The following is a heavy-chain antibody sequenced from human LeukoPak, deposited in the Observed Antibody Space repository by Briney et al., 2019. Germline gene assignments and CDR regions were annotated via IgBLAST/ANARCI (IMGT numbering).Heavy chain of an antibody. D-gene: IGHD4-17*01. CDR2: IGTAGDT. V-gene: IGHV3-13*01. CDR1: GFTFSSYD. Sequence: GGSLRLSCAASGFTFSSYDMHWVRQATGKGLEWVSAIGTAGDTYYPGSVKGRFTISRDNAKNSLYLQMNSLRAEDTAVYYCARGNGDPNHWYFDLWGRGTLVTVSS. J-gene: IGHJ2*01. CDR3: ARGNGDPNHWYFDL.